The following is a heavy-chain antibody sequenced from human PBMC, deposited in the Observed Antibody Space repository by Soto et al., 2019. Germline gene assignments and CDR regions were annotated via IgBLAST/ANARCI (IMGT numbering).Heavy chain of an antibody. Sequence: QVQLQESGPRLVTPSETLTLTCSLSGGSITNHYWGWIRQPPGKGLEFIGRIYPSGRAHYNPSLQSRVTMSVDTSKNQFSLKVGSVTAADTAVYYCASSSLYGMDVWGQGTTVTVSS. CDR3: ASSSLYGMDV. J-gene: IGHJ6*02. CDR2: IYPSGRA. CDR1: GGSITNHY. V-gene: IGHV4-4*07.